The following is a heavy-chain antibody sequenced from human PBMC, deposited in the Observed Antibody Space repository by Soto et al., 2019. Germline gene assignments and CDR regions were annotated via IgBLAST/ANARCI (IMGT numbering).Heavy chain of an antibody. Sequence: QVQLVQSGAEVKKPGASVKVSCKASGFTFTSYAISWVRQAPGQGLEWMGWISAYNDNTNYAQKLQGRVPMTTDTSTSTAYMELRSLRSDDTAVYYCAGGWFGEFVSYFDYWGQGTMVTVSS. D-gene: IGHD3-10*01. CDR2: ISAYNDNT. CDR3: AGGWFGEFVSYFDY. V-gene: IGHV1-18*01. CDR1: GFTFTSYA. J-gene: IGHJ4*02.